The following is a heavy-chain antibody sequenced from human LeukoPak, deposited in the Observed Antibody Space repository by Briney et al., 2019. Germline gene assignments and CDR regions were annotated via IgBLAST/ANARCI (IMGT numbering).Heavy chain of an antibody. J-gene: IGHJ5*02. CDR2: IYYSGST. V-gene: IGHV4-31*03. CDR1: GGSISSGGYY. D-gene: IGHD6-6*01. Sequence: PSETLSLTCTVSGGSISSGGYYWSWIHQHPGKGLEWIGYIYYSGSTYYNPSLKSRVTISVDTSKNQFSLKLSSVTAADTAVYYCAREGFGSSSSGNHWFDPWGQGTLVTVSS. CDR3: AREGFGSSSSGNHWFDP.